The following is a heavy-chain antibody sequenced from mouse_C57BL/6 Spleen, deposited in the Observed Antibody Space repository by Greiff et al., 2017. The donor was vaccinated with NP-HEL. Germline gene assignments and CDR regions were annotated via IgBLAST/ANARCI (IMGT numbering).Heavy chain of an antibody. D-gene: IGHD2-13*01. Sequence: EVKLMESGEGLVKPGGSLKLSCAASGFTFSSYAMSWVRQTPEKRLEWVAYISSGGDYIYYADTVKGRFTISRDNARNTLYLQMSSLKSEDTAMYYCTRESGRLHFDYWGQGTTLTVSS. V-gene: IGHV5-9-1*02. CDR2: ISSGGDYI. CDR3: TRESGRLHFDY. J-gene: IGHJ2*01. CDR1: GFTFSSYA.